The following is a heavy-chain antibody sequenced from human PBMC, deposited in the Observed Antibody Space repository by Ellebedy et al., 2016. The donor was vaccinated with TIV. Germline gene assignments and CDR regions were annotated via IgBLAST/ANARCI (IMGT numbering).Heavy chain of an antibody. CDR3: VRDGAYGDYSPGYYGMDV. D-gene: IGHD3-22*01. Sequence: GGSLRLSCAAPGFTFTSYWMSWVRQAPGKGLEWVANINQDGSRIYYVDSVKSRFTISRDNAKNSVYLRMNTLRVEDTAVYHCVRDGAYGDYSPGYYGMDVWGQGTTVTVSS. CDR2: INQDGSRI. CDR1: GFTFTSYW. V-gene: IGHV3-7*03. J-gene: IGHJ6*02.